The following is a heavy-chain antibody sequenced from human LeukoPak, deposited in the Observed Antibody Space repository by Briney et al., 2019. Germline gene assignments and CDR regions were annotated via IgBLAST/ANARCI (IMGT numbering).Heavy chain of an antibody. D-gene: IGHD2-2*01. J-gene: IGHJ3*02. Sequence: PSETLSLTCTVSGGSISSYYWSWIRQPPGKGLEWIGYIYYSGSTNYNPSLKSRVTISVDTSKNQFSLKLSSVTAADTAVYYCARVYCSSTSCNAFDIWGQGTMVTVSS. V-gene: IGHV4-59*01. CDR3: ARVYCSSTSCNAFDI. CDR1: GGSISSYY. CDR2: IYYSGST.